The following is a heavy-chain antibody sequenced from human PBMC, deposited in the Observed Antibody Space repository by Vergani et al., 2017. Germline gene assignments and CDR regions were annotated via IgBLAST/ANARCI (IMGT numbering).Heavy chain of an antibody. V-gene: IGHV2-5*08. CDR2: IYWDDDK. D-gene: IGHD5-12*01. CDR3: AQLYSGYDYAFDI. Sequence: QESGSGLVKPSQTLSLTCAVSGGSISSGGYSWSWIRQPPGKALEWLALIYWDDDKRYSPSLKSRLTITKDTSKNQVVLTMTNMDPVDTATYYCAQLYSGYDYAFDIWGQGTMVTVSS. J-gene: IGHJ3*02. CDR1: GGSISSGGYS.